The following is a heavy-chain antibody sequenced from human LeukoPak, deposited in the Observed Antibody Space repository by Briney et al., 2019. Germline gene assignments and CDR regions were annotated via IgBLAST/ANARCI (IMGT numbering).Heavy chain of an antibody. CDR2: IYTSGST. CDR1: GGSISSYY. CDR3: ARDLRLRARDYYYYYMDV. Sequence: SETLSLTCTVSGGSISSYYWSWIRQPAGKGREWIGRIYTSGSTNYNPSLKSRVTMSVDTSKNQSSLKLSSVTAADTAVYYCARDLRLRARDYYYYYMDVWGKGTTVTVSS. J-gene: IGHJ6*03. D-gene: IGHD5-12*01. V-gene: IGHV4-4*07.